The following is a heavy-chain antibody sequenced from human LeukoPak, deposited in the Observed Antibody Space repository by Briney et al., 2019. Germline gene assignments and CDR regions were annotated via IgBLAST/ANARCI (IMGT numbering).Heavy chain of an antibody. D-gene: IGHD3-10*01. CDR3: ARGDYGSGSGRWVY. Sequence: GGSLRLSCAASGFTFSSYGMHWVRQAPGKGLEWVAVIWYVGSNKYYGDSVKGRFTISRDNSKNTLYLQMNSLRAEDTAVYYCARGDYGSGSGRWVYWGQGTLVTVSS. CDR2: IWYVGSNK. CDR1: GFTFSSYG. V-gene: IGHV3-33*01. J-gene: IGHJ4*02.